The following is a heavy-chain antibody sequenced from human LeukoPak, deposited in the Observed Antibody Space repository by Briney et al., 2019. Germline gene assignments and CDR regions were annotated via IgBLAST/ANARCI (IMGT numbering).Heavy chain of an antibody. J-gene: IGHJ6*03. CDR2: IYYSGST. D-gene: IGHD2-2*01. Sequence: SETLSLTCTVSGGSISSGDYYWSWIRQPPGKGLEGIGYIYYSGSTYYNPSLKSRVTISVDTSKNQFSLKLSSVTAAATAVYYCASSIVIVPAAMDYYYMDVWGKGTRATVTS. V-gene: IGHV4-30-4*08. CDR1: GGSISSGDYY. CDR3: ASSIVIVPAAMDYYYMDV.